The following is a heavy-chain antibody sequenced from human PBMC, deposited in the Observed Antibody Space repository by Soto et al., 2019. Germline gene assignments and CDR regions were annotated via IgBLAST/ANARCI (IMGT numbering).Heavy chain of an antibody. D-gene: IGHD3-22*01. Sequence: GGSLRLSCAASGFTFSDYGIHWVRQAPGKGLEWVAVISYDGSNNFSADSVKGRLTISRDNSKNTLYLQMNSLRAEDTAVYYCAKERTYYYDTSGYSHDAFDIWGQGTMVTVSS. CDR1: GFTFSDYG. J-gene: IGHJ3*02. CDR3: AKERTYYYDTSGYSHDAFDI. V-gene: IGHV3-30*18. CDR2: ISYDGSNN.